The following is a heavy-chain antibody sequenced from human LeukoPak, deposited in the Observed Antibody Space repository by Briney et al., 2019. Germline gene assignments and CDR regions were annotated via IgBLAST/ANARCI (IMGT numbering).Heavy chain of an antibody. CDR2: VYPGDSDT. CDR1: GYSFTNYW. J-gene: IGHJ4*02. CDR3: ARHVTGSYHSPVGY. D-gene: IGHD3-10*01. Sequence: PGESLKISCKGSGYSFTNYWIAWVRQMPGKGLEWMGIVYPGDSDTKYSPSFQGQVTISADKSISTAYLQWSSLKASDTAMYYCARHVTGSYHSPVGYRGQGTLATVSS. V-gene: IGHV5-51*01.